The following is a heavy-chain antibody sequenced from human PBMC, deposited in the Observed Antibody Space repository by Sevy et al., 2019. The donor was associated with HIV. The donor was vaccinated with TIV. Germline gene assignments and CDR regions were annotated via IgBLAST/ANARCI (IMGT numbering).Heavy chain of an antibody. V-gene: IGHV4-39*01. J-gene: IGHJ4*02. D-gene: IGHD6-19*01. Sequence: SETLSLTCSVSGGTMRSSHYWGWIRQPPGKGLEWIGSIYNGGTTYYNPSLRTRRIISADTSKNQFSLRVNSVTAADTAVYYCVRLPQWLGPSFDSWGRGILVTVSS. CDR2: IYNGGTT. CDR1: GGTMRSSHY. CDR3: VRLPQWLGPSFDS.